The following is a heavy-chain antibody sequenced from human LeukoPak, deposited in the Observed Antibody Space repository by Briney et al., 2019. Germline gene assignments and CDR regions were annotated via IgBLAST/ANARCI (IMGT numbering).Heavy chain of an antibody. Sequence: PSETLSLTCAVSGYSISSGYYWGRIRQPPGKGLAWIGSIYHSGSTYYNPSLKSRVTISVDTSKNQFSLKLSSVTAADTAVYYCAKHIVVVPAAILVDAFDIWGQGTMVTVSS. CDR3: AKHIVVVPAAILVDAFDI. CDR2: IYHSGST. V-gene: IGHV4-38-2*01. D-gene: IGHD2-2*01. CDR1: GYSISSGYY. J-gene: IGHJ3*02.